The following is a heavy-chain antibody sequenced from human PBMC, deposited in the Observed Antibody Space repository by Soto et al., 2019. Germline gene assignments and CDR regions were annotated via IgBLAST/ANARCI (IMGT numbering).Heavy chain of an antibody. D-gene: IGHD6-19*01. CDR2: INAGNGNT. CDR1: GYTFTSYA. Sequence: QVQLVQSGAEVKKPGASVKVSCKASGYTFTSYAMHWVRQAPGQRLEWMGWINAGNGNTKYSQKFQGRVTITRDTSASTAYMELSSLRSEDTAVYYCAGEGSGWYEGYFDYWGQGTLVTVSS. J-gene: IGHJ4*02. CDR3: AGEGSGWYEGYFDY. V-gene: IGHV1-3*01.